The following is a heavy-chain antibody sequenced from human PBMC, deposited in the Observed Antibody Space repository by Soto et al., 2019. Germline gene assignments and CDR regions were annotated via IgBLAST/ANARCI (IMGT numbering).Heavy chain of an antibody. D-gene: IGHD3-22*01. CDR3: ARRKLDSSGPYYYYYYGMDV. Sequence: ASVKVSCKASGGTFSSYAISWVRQAPGQGLEWMGGIIPIFGTANYAQKFQGRVTITADESTSTAYMELSSLRSEDTAVYYCARRKLDSSGPYYYYYYGMDVWGQGTTVTVSS. J-gene: IGHJ6*02. CDR2: IIPIFGTA. V-gene: IGHV1-69*13. CDR1: GGTFSSYA.